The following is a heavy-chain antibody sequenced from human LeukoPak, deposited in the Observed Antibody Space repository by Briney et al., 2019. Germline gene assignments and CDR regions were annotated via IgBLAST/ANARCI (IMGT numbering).Heavy chain of an antibody. J-gene: IGHJ4*02. CDR2: IYHSGST. Sequence: SETLSLTCTVSGDSISNSNYYWGWIRQPPGKGLEWIGSIYHSGSTYYNPSLKSRVTISVDTSKNQFSLKLSSVTAADTAVYYCARVGGSIDYWGQGTLVTVSS. V-gene: IGHV4-39*07. CDR3: ARVGGSIDY. CDR1: GDSISNSNYY. D-gene: IGHD3-16*01.